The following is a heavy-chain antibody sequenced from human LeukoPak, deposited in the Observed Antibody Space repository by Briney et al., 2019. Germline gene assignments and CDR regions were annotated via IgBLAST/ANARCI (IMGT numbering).Heavy chain of an antibody. J-gene: IGHJ4*02. Sequence: GGSLRLSCVASGFSFSTYAMSWVRQAPGKGLEWVSSISGSGGSTYYADSVKGRFTISRDSSKNTLYLQMNSLRVEDTAVYYCSSGPGKTGKYYFDHWGQGNLVTVSS. D-gene: IGHD3-22*01. V-gene: IGHV3-23*01. CDR2: ISGSGGST. CDR3: SSGPGKTGKYYFDH. CDR1: GFSFSTYA.